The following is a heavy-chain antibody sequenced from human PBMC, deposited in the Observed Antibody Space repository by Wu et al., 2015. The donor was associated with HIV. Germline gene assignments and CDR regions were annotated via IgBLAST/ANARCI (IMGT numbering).Heavy chain of an antibody. CDR3: AKYYYDNSGNLGGPSYYYYGMDV. J-gene: IGHJ6*02. Sequence: QVQLVQSGAEVKKPGSSVKVSCKASGGTFNNYAITWVRQAPGQGLEWMGGIIPAFDTANYAQKFQGRVTITTDESMTTVYMEVSTLRSEDTAIYYCAKYYYDNSGNLGGPSYYYYGMDVWGQGTTVTVSS. V-gene: IGHV1-69*05. CDR1: GGTFNNYA. CDR2: IIPAFDTA. D-gene: IGHD3-22*01.